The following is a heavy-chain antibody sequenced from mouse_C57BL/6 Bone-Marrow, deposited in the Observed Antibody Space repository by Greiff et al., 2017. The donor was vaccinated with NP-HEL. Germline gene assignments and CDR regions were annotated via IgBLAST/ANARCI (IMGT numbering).Heavy chain of an antibody. J-gene: IGHJ2*01. CDR1: GYTFTSYG. CDR2: IYPRSGNT. V-gene: IGHV1-81*01. CDR3: ARRWIITTLVAKYYFDY. D-gene: IGHD1-1*01. Sequence: VQLQQSGAELARPGASVKLSCKASGYTFTSYGISWVKQRPGQGLEWIGEIYPRSGNTYYNEKFKGKATLTADKSSSTAYMELRSLTSEDSAVYFCARRWIITTLVAKYYFDYWGQGTTLTVSS.